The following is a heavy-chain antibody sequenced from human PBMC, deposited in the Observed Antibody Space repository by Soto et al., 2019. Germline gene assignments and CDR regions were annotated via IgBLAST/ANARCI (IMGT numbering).Heavy chain of an antibody. CDR1: GYTFTSYG. D-gene: IGHD3-16*02. Sequence: ASVKVSCKASGYTFTSYGISWVRQAPGQGLEWMGWISAYNGNTNYAQKLQGRITMTTDTCTSTAYMEVRSLSSDDTAVYYCARFYDYIWGSYRLGAFDIWGQGTMVTVSS. CDR3: ARFYDYIWGSYRLGAFDI. CDR2: ISAYNGNT. V-gene: IGHV1-18*01. J-gene: IGHJ3*02.